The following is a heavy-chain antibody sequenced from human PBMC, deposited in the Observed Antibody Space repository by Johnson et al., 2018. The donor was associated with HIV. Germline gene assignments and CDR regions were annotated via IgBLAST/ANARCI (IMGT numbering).Heavy chain of an antibody. V-gene: IGHV3-30*02. CDR3: ARDLRWGSSLTHDAFDI. CDR1: GFTFSIYG. CDR2: IRYDGSNK. J-gene: IGHJ3*02. Sequence: VQLVESGGGVVQPGRSLRLSCAASGFTFSIYGMHWVRQAPGKGLEWVAFIRYDGSNKYYADSVKGRFTISRDNAKNTLYVQMNRLRAEDTAVYYCARDLRWGSSLTHDAFDIWGQGTMVTVSS. D-gene: IGHD3-16*01.